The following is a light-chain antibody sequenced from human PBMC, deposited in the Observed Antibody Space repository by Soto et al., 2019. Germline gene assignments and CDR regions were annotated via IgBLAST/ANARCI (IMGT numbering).Light chain of an antibody. CDR1: QSVSSNY. CDR3: QQYDTSPRT. CDR2: GAS. V-gene: IGKV3-20*01. J-gene: IGKJ1*01. Sequence: EIVLTQSPGTLSLSPGERATLSCRASQSVSSNYLAWYQQKRDQAPRLLIYGASSRATGIPTRFSGSGSGTDFTLTISRLEPEDFAVYYCQQYDTSPRTFDQGTKVEI.